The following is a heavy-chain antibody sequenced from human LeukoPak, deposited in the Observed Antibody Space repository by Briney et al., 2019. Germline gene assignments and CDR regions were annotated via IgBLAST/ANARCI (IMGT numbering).Heavy chain of an antibody. J-gene: IGHJ4*01. CDR2: INPNSGAT. CDR1: GYTLTDYY. Sequence: ASVKVSCKASGYTLTDYYLHWVRQAPGHGLKWMGWINPNSGATHYAQSFQAKVTMTRDTSIGSGYMELTGLESADTAVYYCARGRRILGGPENAGDFFDFWGQGSLVTVSS. D-gene: IGHD3-16*01. V-gene: IGHV1-2*02. CDR3: ARGRRILGGPENAGDFFDF.